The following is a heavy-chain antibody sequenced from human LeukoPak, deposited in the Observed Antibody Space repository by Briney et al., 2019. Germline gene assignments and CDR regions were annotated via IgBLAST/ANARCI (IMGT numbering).Heavy chain of an antibody. V-gene: IGHV3-30*01. CDR2: ISYDGSNK. CDR3: ARDCMFSSSSYYYYYYYMDV. J-gene: IGHJ6*03. Sequence: GGSLRLSCAASGFTFSSYAMHWVRQAPGKGLEWVAVISYDGSNKYYADSVKGRFTISRDNSKNTLYLQTNSLRAEDTAVYYCARDCMFSSSSYYYYYYYMDVWGKGTTVTVSS. D-gene: IGHD6-6*01. CDR1: GFTFSSYA.